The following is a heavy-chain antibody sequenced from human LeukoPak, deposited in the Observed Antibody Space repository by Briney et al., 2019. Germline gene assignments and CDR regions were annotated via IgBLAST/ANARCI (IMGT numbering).Heavy chain of an antibody. CDR2: ISSSSSTI. CDR1: GFTFSSYS. V-gene: IGHV3-48*04. J-gene: IGHJ4*02. CDR3: ARDLGVGFDY. Sequence: GGSLRLSCAASGFTFSSYSMNWVRQAPGKGLEWVSYISSSSSTIYYADSVKGRFTISRDNAKNSLYLQMNSLRAEDTAVYYCARDLGVGFDYWGQGTLVTVSS. D-gene: IGHD1-26*01.